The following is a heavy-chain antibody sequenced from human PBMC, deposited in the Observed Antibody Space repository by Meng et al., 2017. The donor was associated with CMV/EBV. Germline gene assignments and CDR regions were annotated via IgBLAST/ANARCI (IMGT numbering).Heavy chain of an antibody. V-gene: IGHV2-5*02. D-gene: IGHD3-3*01. Sequence: SAFSPKTYGVRVAWLRQSPGKALEWLALVAWDDDKRYTPSLSGRLTITEDTSKSQVVLTMTDMDPVDTGTYYCAHRRYGGTNYDFFDPWGQGLLVTVSS. J-gene: IGHJ5*02. CDR2: VAWDDDK. CDR1: AFSPKTYGVR. CDR3: AHRRYGGTNYDFFDP.